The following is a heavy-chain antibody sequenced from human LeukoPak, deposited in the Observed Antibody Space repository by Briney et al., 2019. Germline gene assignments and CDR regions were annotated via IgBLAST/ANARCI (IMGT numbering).Heavy chain of an antibody. D-gene: IGHD3-10*01. CDR1: GYTFTSYG. J-gene: IGHJ4*02. CDR3: ARDHITMVRGVIGY. CDR2: ISAYNGNT. V-gene: IGHV1-18*01. Sequence: ASVKVSCTASGYTFTSYGISWVRQAPGQGLEWMGWISAYNGNTNYAQKLQGRVTMTTDTSTSTAYMELRSLRSDDTAVYYCARDHITMVRGVIGYWGQGTLVTVSS.